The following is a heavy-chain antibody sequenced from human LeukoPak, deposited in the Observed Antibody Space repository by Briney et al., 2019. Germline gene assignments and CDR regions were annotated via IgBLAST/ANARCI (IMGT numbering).Heavy chain of an antibody. CDR1: GHSISSGYF. J-gene: IGHJ5*02. CDR3: ARDTSGSYYEGFDP. D-gene: IGHD3-22*01. CDR2: IYHSGST. V-gene: IGHV4-38-2*02. Sequence: SETLSLTCTVSGHSISSGYFWGWIRQPPGKGLEWIGSIYHSGSTHYNPSLKSRVTISVDTSKNQFSLKLSSVTAADTAVYYCARDTSGSYYEGFDPWGQGTLVTVSS.